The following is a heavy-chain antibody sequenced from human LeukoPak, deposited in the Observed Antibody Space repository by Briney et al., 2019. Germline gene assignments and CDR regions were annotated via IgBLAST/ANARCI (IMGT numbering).Heavy chain of an antibody. V-gene: IGHV3-48*01. Sequence: GGPLRLSCAASGFTFSSYSMNWVRQAPGKGLEWVSYISSSSSTIYYADSVKGRFTISRDNAKNSLYLQMNSLRAEDTAVYYCASLEYYYGSGNYYWGQGTLVTVSS. CDR3: ASLEYYYGSGNYY. CDR1: GFTFSSYS. CDR2: ISSSSSTI. J-gene: IGHJ4*02. D-gene: IGHD3-10*01.